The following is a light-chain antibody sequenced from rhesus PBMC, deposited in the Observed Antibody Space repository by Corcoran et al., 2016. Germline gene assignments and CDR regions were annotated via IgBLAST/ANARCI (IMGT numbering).Light chain of an antibody. V-gene: IGKV1-28*01. J-gene: IGKJ2*01. CDR3: LQHNRYPYS. CDR1: QGISSY. Sequence: DIQMTQSPSSLSASVGDTVTLTCRASQGISSYLNWFKQRPGKSPKVLLYAASSLESGVPSRFSGSRAGTEFTLTISSLQPEDFAAYYCLQHNRYPYSFGQGTKVEIK. CDR2: AAS.